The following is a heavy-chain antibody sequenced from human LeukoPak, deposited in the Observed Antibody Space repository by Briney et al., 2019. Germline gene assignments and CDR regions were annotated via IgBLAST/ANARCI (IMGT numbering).Heavy chain of an antibody. CDR1: GFTFSSYG. Sequence: GRSLRLSCAASGFTFSSYGMHWVRQAPGKGLEWVAVIWYDGSNKYYADSVKGRFTISRDNSKNTLYLQMNSLRAEDTALYYCTRDLISSDSSGYYGLDYWGQGTLVTVSS. CDR3: TRDLISSDSSGYYGLDY. J-gene: IGHJ4*02. V-gene: IGHV3-33*01. D-gene: IGHD3-22*01. CDR2: IWYDGSNK.